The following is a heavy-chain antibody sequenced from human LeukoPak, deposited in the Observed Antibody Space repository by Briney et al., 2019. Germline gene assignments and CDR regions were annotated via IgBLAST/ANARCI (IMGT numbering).Heavy chain of an antibody. J-gene: IGHJ4*02. CDR3: ARIYYDILTGYYVFDC. CDR2: IIPIFGTA. D-gene: IGHD3-9*01. Sequence: SVKVSCKASGGTFSSYAISWVRQAPGQGLEWMGGIIPIFGTANYAQKFQGRVTITADESTSTAYMELSSLRSEDTAVYYCARIYYDILTGYYVFDCWGQGTLVTVSS. V-gene: IGHV1-69*13. CDR1: GGTFSSYA.